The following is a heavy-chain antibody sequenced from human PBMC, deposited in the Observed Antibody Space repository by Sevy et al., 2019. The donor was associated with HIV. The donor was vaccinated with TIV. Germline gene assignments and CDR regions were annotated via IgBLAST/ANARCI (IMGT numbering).Heavy chain of an antibody. V-gene: IGHV3-33*01. J-gene: IGHJ4*02. D-gene: IGHD3-16*02. Sequence: GGSLRLSCAASGFTFSSYGMHWVRQAPGKGLEWVAVIWYDGSNKYYADSVKGRFTISRDNSKNTLYLQMNSLRAEDTAVYYCARSYVWGSYRSYYFDYWGQGTLVTVSP. CDR2: IWYDGSNK. CDR1: GFTFSSYG. CDR3: ARSYVWGSYRSYYFDY.